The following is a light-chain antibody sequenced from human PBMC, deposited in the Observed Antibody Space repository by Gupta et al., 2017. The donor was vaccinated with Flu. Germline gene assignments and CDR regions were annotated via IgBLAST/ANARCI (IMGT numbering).Light chain of an antibody. Sequence: SPSLMSTSVGDRVTSACRESQPIRDYLNWEQQKPEQAPKLMIYGASRVKRGVASRFSGSGAGKDFTLTSSPLQQEDCANYYCQQSYSTRTFGQGTKVDIK. CDR3: QQSYSTRT. CDR1: QPIRDY. J-gene: IGKJ1*01. CDR2: GAS. V-gene: IGKV1-39*01.